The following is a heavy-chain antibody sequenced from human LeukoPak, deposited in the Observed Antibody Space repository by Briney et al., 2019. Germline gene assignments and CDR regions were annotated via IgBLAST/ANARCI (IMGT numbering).Heavy chain of an antibody. D-gene: IGHD5-12*01. V-gene: IGHV4-59*01. Sequence: PETLSLTCTVSGGSISSYYSSWIRQPPGKGLEWIGYIYYSASTNYNPSLKSRVTISVDTSKNQFSLKLSSVTAADTAVYYCARAISGYRAFDYWGQGTLVTVSS. CDR2: IYYSAST. CDR3: ARAISGYRAFDY. CDR1: GGSISSYY. J-gene: IGHJ4*02.